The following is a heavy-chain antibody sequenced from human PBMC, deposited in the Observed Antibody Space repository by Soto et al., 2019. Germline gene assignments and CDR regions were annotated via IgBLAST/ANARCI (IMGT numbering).Heavy chain of an antibody. CDR2: ISYGGTDK. D-gene: IGHD6-13*01. J-gene: IGHJ4*02. Sequence: WGSLRLSCAASGFTFINHGIHFFRQSPFKGLEWVAVISYGGTDKYHADSVKGRFTISRDNSKNTLFLQMNSLRVEDTAIYYCAKDGDVAAAGYYFDYWGQGILGTAPQ. CDR3: AKDGDVAAAGYYFDY. V-gene: IGHV3-30*18. CDR1: GFTFINHG.